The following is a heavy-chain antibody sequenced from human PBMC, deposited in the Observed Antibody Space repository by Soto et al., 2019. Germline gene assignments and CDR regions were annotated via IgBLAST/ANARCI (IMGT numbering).Heavy chain of an antibody. CDR1: GFTFSSYA. D-gene: IGHD2-15*01. Sequence: EGSLRLSYETSGFTFSSYAKSWVRQAPGKGLEWVSAISGSGGSTYYADSVKGRFTISRDNSKNTLYLQMNSLRAEDTAVYYCAKVAVVVVAATDDYWGQGTLVTVSS. CDR3: AKVAVVVVAATDDY. CDR2: ISGSGGST. V-gene: IGHV3-23*01. J-gene: IGHJ4*02.